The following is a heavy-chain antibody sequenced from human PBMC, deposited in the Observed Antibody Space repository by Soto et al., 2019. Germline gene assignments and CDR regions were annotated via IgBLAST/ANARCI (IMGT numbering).Heavy chain of an antibody. CDR3: ARALSVVVVAVVGY. Sequence: ASVKVSCKASGYTFTSYAMHWVRQAPGQRLEWMGWINAGNGNTKYSQKFQGRVTITRDTSASTAYMELSSLRSEDTAVYYCARALSVVVVAVVGYWGQGTLVTVSS. CDR1: GYTFTSYA. V-gene: IGHV1-3*01. CDR2: INAGNGNT. J-gene: IGHJ4*02. D-gene: IGHD2-15*01.